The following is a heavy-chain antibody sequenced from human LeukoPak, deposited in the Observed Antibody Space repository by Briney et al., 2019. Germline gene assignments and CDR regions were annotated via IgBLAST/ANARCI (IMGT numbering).Heavy chain of an antibody. CDR3: ARSIAVAGRFFDY. CDR2: IYYTGST. Sequence: SETLSLTCTVSGGSISSYYWSWIRQPPGKGLEYIGYIYYTGSTNYNPSLKSRVTISVDTSKNQFSLKLSSVTAADTAVYYCARSIAVAGRFFDYWGQGTLVTVSS. J-gene: IGHJ4*02. V-gene: IGHV4-59*12. CDR1: GGSISSYY. D-gene: IGHD6-19*01.